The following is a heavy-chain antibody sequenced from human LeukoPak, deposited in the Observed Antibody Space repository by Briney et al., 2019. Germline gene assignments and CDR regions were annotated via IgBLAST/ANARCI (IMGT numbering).Heavy chain of an antibody. CDR3: AREGGSFDFDY. J-gene: IGHJ4*02. CDR2: INAGNGNT. CDR1: GYTFTSYA. V-gene: IGHV1-3*01. D-gene: IGHD1-26*01. Sequence: ASMKVSCKASGYTFTSYAMHWVRQAPGQRLEWMGWINAGNGNTKYSQKFQGRVTITRDTSASTAYMELSSLRSEDTAVYCCAREGGSFDFDYWGQGTLVTVSS.